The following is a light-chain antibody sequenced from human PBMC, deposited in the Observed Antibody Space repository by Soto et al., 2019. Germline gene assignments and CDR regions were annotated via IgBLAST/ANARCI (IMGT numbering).Light chain of an antibody. CDR2: DVT. CDR3: SPYTGSSTLVV. V-gene: IGLV2-14*01. CDR1: SSDVGGYNY. Sequence: QSALTQPASVSESPGQSITIPCTGTSSDVGGYNYVSWYQQYPGKAPKLMIYDVTNRPSGVSNRFSGSKSGNTASLTISGLQAEDEAIYYCSPYTGSSTLVVFGGGTKVTVL. J-gene: IGLJ2*01.